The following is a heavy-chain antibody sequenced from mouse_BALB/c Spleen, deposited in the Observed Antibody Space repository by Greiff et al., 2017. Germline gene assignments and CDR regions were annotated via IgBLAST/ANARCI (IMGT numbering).Heavy chain of an antibody. CDR2: IWAGGST. V-gene: IGHV2-9*02. D-gene: IGHD3-3*01. J-gene: IGHJ1*01. CDR3: AREGTGGWYFDV. Sequence: VQGVESGPGLVAPSQSLSITCTVSGFSLTSYGVHWVRQPPGKGLEWLGVIWAGGSTNYNSALMSRLSISKDNSKSQVFLKMNSLQTDDTAMYYCAREGTGGWYFDVWGAGTTVTVSS. CDR1: GFSLTSYG.